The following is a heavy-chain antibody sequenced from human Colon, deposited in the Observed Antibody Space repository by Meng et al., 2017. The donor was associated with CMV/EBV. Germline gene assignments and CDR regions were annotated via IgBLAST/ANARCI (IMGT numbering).Heavy chain of an antibody. Sequence: GGSLRLSCAASGFTFSAHYMDWVRQAPGKGLEWVGRIRNKTNGYTTEYAASVKGRFTISRDNSKDTLYLQMNSLRAEDTAVYYCARGGEPPRKYCSSTSCYGFDYWGQGTLVTVSS. J-gene: IGHJ4*02. V-gene: IGHV3-72*01. CDR3: ARGGEPPRKYCSSTSCYGFDY. CDR2: IRNKTNGYTT. D-gene: IGHD2-2*01. CDR1: GFTFSAHY.